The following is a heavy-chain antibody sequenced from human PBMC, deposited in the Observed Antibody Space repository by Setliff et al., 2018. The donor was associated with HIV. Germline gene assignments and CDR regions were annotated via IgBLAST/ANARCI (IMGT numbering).Heavy chain of an antibody. CDR1: GGSISSDVYY. V-gene: IGHV4-39*01. CDR2: IHYTGST. J-gene: IGHJ4*02. Sequence: SETLSLTCTVSGGSISSDVYYWGWIRQPPGKALEWIGDIHYTGSTHYNMSLTSRVTISLDTSKNQLSLRLTSMTAADTAVYYCARSRPDTIFGVVIFDYWGQGKMVTVSS. CDR3: ARSRPDTIFGVVIFDY. D-gene: IGHD3-3*01.